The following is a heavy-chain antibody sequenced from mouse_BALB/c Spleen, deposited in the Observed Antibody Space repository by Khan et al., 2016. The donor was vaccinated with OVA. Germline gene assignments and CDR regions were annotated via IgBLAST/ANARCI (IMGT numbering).Heavy chain of an antibody. J-gene: IGHJ4*01. CDR3: ARGNYYGYAMDY. CDR2: ISYSGST. D-gene: IGHD1-1*01. Sequence: EVQLQESGPGLVKPSQSLFLTCTVTGYSITSNYAWNWIRPFPGNKLEWMGYISYSGSTNYNPSLKSRISITRDTSKNQFFLQLKSVTTEDKATYYCARGNYYGYAMDYWGQGTSITVSS. CDR1: GYSITSNYA. V-gene: IGHV3-2*02.